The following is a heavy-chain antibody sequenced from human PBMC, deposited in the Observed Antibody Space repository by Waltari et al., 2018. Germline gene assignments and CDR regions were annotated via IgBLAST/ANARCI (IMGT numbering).Heavy chain of an antibody. CDR3: ARGGCSSTGCYLDAFDI. CDR2: IYHSGST. D-gene: IGHD2-2*01. Sequence: QVQLQESGPGLVKPSETLSLTCTVSGYSISSGYYWGWIRQPPGKGLEWIGSIYHSGSTYYNPSLKSRVTISVDTSKNQFSLKLSSVTAADTAVYYCARGGCSSTGCYLDAFDIWGQGTMVTVSS. J-gene: IGHJ3*02. CDR1: GYSISSGYY. V-gene: IGHV4-38-2*02.